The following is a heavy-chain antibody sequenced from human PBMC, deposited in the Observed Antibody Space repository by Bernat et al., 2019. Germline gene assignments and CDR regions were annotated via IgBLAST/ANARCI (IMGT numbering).Heavy chain of an antibody. J-gene: IGHJ4*02. D-gene: IGHD3-10*01. CDR3: ARVRGYWGSGIQSDY. V-gene: IGHV4-34*01. CDR2: INQSGST. CDR1: GGSFSGYY. Sequence: QVQLQQWGAGLLKPSETLSLTCAVYGGSFSGYYWSWIRPPPRKGLEWIGEINQSGSTNYNPSQKSRVTISVDTSKNQFSLKLSSVTAADTAVYYCARVRGYWGSGIQSDYWGQGTLVTVSS.